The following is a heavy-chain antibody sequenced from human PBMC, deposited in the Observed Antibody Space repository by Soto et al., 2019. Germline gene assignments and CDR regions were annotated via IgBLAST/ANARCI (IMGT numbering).Heavy chain of an antibody. CDR3: VRPGGSGWFYFAS. J-gene: IGHJ4*02. V-gene: IGHV4-39*02. CDR2: IYYSGST. CDR1: GESISGTFYY. D-gene: IGHD6-13*01. Sequence: SETLSLTWIVSGESISGTFYYWGWIRQPPGKGLEWIGSIYYSGSTYYNPSLKSRVTISVDTSKNHFSLKLTSVTAADTAVYFCVRPGGSGWFYFASTGQRS.